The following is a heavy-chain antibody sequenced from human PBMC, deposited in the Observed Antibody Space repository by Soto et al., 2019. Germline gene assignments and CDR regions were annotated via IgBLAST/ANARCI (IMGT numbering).Heavy chain of an antibody. D-gene: IGHD6-13*01. J-gene: IGHJ3*01. CDR1: GYTFTSYD. V-gene: IGHV1-18*01. Sequence: QVQLVQSGAEVKKPGASVKVSCKASGYTFTSYDINWVRQDPGQGLEWMGWISGYSGITNYAPRLQDRVTMTTDTSTSTAYMELRSLRSDDTVIFYCARDDASSSRARAFDLWGQGTMVTVSS. CDR3: ARDDASSSRARAFDL. CDR2: ISGYSGIT.